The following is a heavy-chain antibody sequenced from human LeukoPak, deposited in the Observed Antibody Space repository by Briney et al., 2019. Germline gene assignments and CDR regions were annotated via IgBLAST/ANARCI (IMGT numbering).Heavy chain of an antibody. J-gene: IGHJ4*02. CDR3: ALTYYDFWSGYRTDLDY. Sequence: ASVKVSCKASGYTFTGYYMHWVRQAPGQGLEWMGWINPNSGGTNYAQKFQGRVTMTRDTSISTAYMELSRLRSDDTAVYYCALTYYDFWSGYRTDLDYWGQGSLVTVSP. D-gene: IGHD3-3*01. V-gene: IGHV1-2*02. CDR2: INPNSGGT. CDR1: GYTFTGYY.